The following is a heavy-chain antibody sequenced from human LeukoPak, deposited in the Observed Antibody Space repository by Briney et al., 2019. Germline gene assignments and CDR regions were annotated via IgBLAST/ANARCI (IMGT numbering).Heavy chain of an antibody. CDR1: GGSFSDFY. CDR3: ARGRYSGSYYDL. CDR2: MIHSGIT. J-gene: IGHJ3*01. V-gene: IGHV4-34*01. Sequence: SETLSLTCAVSGGSFSDFYWTWIRQPPGKGLEWIGEMIHSGITNYNPSLKTRVSISMDMSKNQVSLKVNSVTAADTALYYCARGRYSGSYYDLWGQGTKVTVSS. D-gene: IGHD1-26*01.